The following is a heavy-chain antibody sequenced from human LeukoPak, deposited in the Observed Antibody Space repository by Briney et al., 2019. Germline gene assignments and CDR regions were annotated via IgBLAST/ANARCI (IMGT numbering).Heavy chain of an antibody. CDR3: AREAYYYGSGSYYELDY. D-gene: IGHD3-10*01. Sequence: PSETLSLTCTVSGGSVSSSGSYWSWIRQPPGKGLEWFAYIYYSGSTTYNPSLKSRVIISVDTSKNQFSLRLSSVTAADTAVYYCAREAYYYGSGSYYELDYWGQGTLVTVSS. V-gene: IGHV4-61*08. CDR2: IYYSGST. CDR1: GGSVSSSGSY. J-gene: IGHJ4*02.